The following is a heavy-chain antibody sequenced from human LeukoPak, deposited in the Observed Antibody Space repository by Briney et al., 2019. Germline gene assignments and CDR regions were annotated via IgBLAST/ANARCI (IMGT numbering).Heavy chain of an antibody. J-gene: IGHJ4*02. CDR3: ARSWGISAQFDY. V-gene: IGHV4-4*07. Sequence: SETLSLTCTVSGGSISSYYWSWIRQPAGKGLEWIGRIYASGSTTCNPSLKSRVTMSVDTSKNQSSLKLSSVTAADTAVYYCARSWGISAQFDYWGQGTLVTVSS. CDR1: GGSISSYY. CDR2: IYASGST. D-gene: IGHD3-16*01.